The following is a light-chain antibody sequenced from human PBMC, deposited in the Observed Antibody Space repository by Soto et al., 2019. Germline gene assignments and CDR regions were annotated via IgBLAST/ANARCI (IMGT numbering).Light chain of an antibody. Sequence: QSALTQPPSVTGAPGQRVTISCTGNSSNIGAGYDVHWYQQLPGTAPKLLIYGNSNRPSGVPDRFSGSKSGTSASLAITGLQAEDEADYYCQSYDSSLSVFGTGTKVTVL. CDR1: SSNIGAGYD. V-gene: IGLV1-40*01. CDR2: GNS. CDR3: QSYDSSLSV. J-gene: IGLJ1*01.